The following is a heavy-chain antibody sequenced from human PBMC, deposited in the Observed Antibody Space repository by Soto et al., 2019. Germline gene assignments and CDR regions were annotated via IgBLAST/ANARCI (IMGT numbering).Heavy chain of an antibody. CDR3: ARDGVVPMVRGVVSRVYGMDV. Sequence: GGSLSVSCAAAGFTFNYYYMSLIRQAPGKGLEYIAFICYDNHNKNYADSVKGRFTISRDNSKNTLYLQMNSLRAEDTAVYYCARDGVVPMVRGVVSRVYGMDVWVQGTTVTVSS. V-gene: IGHV3-30-3*01. CDR2: ICYDNHNK. CDR1: GFTFNYYY. J-gene: IGHJ6*02. D-gene: IGHD3-10*01.